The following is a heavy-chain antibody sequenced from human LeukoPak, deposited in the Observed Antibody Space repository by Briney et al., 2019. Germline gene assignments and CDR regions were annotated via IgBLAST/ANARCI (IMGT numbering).Heavy chain of an antibody. J-gene: IGHJ6*03. D-gene: IGHD3-3*01. CDR1: GGSFSGYY. CDR3: ARVIGGARHLIFGQNYYMDV. CDR2: INHSGST. Sequence: SETLSLTCAVYGGSFSGYYWSWIRQPPGKGLEWIGEINHSGSTNYNPSLKSRVTISVDTSKNQFSLKLSSVTAADTAVYYCARVIGGARHLIFGQNYYMDVWGKGTTVTVSS. V-gene: IGHV4-34*01.